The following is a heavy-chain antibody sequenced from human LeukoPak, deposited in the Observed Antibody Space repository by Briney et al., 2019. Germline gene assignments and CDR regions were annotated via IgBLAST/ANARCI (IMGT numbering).Heavy chain of an antibody. J-gene: IGHJ2*01. V-gene: IGHV4-59*01. D-gene: IGHD1-14*01. Sequence: PSETLSLTCTVSGGSISSYYWSWIRQPPGKGLEWIGYIYYSGSTNYNPSLKSRVTISVDTSKNQFSLKLCSVTAADTAVYYCARVRTRWYFDLWGRGTLVTVSS. CDR3: ARVRTRWYFDL. CDR1: GGSISSYY. CDR2: IYYSGST.